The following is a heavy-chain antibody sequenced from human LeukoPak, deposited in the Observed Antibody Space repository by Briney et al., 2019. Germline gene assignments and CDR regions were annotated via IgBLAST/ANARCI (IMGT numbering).Heavy chain of an antibody. V-gene: IGHV4-34*01. CDR3: ATFSDSSKINFDY. CDR2: IHHSGST. J-gene: IGHJ4*02. Sequence: SETLSLTCAMDGRPFSAYYWSWIRQPPGRGLDWIGEIHHSGSTTYNPSLKSRLTISVDTSKNQFSLKLSSVTAADTAVYYCATFSDSSKINFDYWGQGTLVTVSS. D-gene: IGHD3-22*01. CDR1: GRPFSAYY.